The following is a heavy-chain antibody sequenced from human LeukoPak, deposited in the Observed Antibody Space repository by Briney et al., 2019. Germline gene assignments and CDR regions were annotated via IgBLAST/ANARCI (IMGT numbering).Heavy chain of an antibody. CDR3: ARVLYHDILTGYYNDNWFDP. CDR2: IYPGDSDT. D-gene: IGHD3-9*01. V-gene: IGHV5-51*01. Sequence: GESLKISCKGSGYSFTSYWIGWVRQMPGKGLEWMGIIYPGDSDTRYSPSFQGQVTISADRSISTAYLQWSSLKASDTAMYYCARVLYHDILTGYYNDNWFDPWGQGTLVTVSS. CDR1: GYSFTSYW. J-gene: IGHJ5*02.